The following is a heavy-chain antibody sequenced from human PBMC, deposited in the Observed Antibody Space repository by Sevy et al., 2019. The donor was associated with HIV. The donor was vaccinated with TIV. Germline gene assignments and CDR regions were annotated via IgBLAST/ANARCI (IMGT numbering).Heavy chain of an antibody. CDR3: TRWKAAQSIFDY. J-gene: IGHJ4*02. D-gene: IGHD6-13*01. V-gene: IGHV3-49*04. CDR2: LKSDVYGGTV. CDR1: GFTFGDYC. Sequence: GESLRLSCTASGFTFGDYCMSWVRQAPGKGLEWVAFLKSDVYGGTVDHAASVRGRFVISSDDSKTIAYLQMNDLKTEDTGVYYCTRWKAAQSIFDYWGQGALVTVSS.